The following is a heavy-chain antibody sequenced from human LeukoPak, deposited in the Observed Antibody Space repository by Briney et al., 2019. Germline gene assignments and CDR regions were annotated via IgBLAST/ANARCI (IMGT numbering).Heavy chain of an antibody. CDR2: IYHSGNT. CDR1: GGTISSYY. CDR3: ARETPESLFDY. J-gene: IGHJ4*02. Sequence: SETLSLTCTVSGGTISSYYWSWIRQPPGKGLDWIGYIYHSGNTNYNPSLKSRVTIAVDTSKNQFSLRLSSVTAADTAMYYCARETPESLFDYWGQGIQVTVSS. D-gene: IGHD1-14*01. V-gene: IGHV4-59*01.